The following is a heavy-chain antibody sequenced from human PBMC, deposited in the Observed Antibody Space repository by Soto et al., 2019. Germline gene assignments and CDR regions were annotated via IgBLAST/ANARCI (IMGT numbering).Heavy chain of an antibody. J-gene: IGHJ6*02. V-gene: IGHV1-58*01. CDR1: GFTFTSSA. CDR3: AAGSYTYYDFWSGYFHPYYYYYGMDV. Sequence: ASVKVSCKASGFTFTSSAVQWVRQARRQRLEWIGWIVVGSGNTNYAQKFQERVTITRDMSTSTAYMELSSLRSEDTAVYYCAAGSYTYYDFWSGYFHPYYYYYGMDVWGQGTTVTVSS. D-gene: IGHD3-3*01. CDR2: IVVGSGNT.